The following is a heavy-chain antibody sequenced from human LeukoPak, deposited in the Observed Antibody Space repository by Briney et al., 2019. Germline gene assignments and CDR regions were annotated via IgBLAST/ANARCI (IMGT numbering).Heavy chain of an antibody. CDR3: AKGSGINHYHWIDP. Sequence: PGGSLRLSCAASGFTFSTYAMSWVRQAPGKGLEWVSGLTGGGGGTSYADSVKGRFTISRDNSKNTLYLQMDSLRAEDTALYYCAKGSGINHYHWIDPWGQGTLVTVSS. J-gene: IGHJ5*02. CDR1: GFTFSTYA. CDR2: LTGGGGGT. D-gene: IGHD1-14*01. V-gene: IGHV3-23*01.